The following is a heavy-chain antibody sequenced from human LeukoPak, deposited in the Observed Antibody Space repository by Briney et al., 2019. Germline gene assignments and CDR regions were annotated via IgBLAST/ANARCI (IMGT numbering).Heavy chain of an antibody. Sequence: GGSLKLSCAASGFTFSGSAMHWVRQASGKGLEWVGRIRSKANSYATAYAASVEGRFTISRDDSKNTAYLQMNSLKTEDTAVYYCTRHDGNHDYWGQGTLVTVSS. D-gene: IGHD1-14*01. CDR3: TRHDGNHDY. J-gene: IGHJ4*02. CDR2: IRSKANSYAT. CDR1: GFTFSGSA. V-gene: IGHV3-73*01.